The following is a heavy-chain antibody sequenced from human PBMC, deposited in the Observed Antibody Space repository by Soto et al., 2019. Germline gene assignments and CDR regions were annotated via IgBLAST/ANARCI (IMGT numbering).Heavy chain of an antibody. J-gene: IGHJ5*02. CDR3: ASSVLAATGGDWFDP. CDR1: GGTFSSYT. V-gene: IGHV1-69*02. D-gene: IGHD2-15*01. CDR2: IIPILGIA. Sequence: QVQLVQSGAEVKKPGSSVKVSCKASGGTFSSYTISWVRQAPGQGLEWMGRIIPILGIANYAKKFQGRVTIAVDRSPXTAYMERGSLRSEDTAVYYCASSVLAATGGDWFDPWGQGTLVTVSS.